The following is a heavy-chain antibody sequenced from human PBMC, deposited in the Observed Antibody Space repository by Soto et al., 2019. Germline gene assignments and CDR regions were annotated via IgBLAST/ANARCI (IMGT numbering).Heavy chain of an antibody. D-gene: IGHD2-21*01. CDR3: ANYSPPVDS. V-gene: IGHV1-18*01. CDR1: GYTFTSYG. J-gene: IGHJ5*01. Sequence: QVQLVQSGAEVKKPGASVKVSCKASGYTFTSYGINWVRQAPGQGLEWMGWINAYNGNTNYAQKLQGRVTMTTDTSTSTSYMELSSVRSNHTSEYSGANYSPPVDSWGHVALVTVSS. CDR2: INAYNGNT.